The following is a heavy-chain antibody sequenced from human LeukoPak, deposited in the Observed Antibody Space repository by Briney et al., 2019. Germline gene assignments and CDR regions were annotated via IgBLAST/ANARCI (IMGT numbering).Heavy chain of an antibody. CDR2: IYYSGST. J-gene: IGHJ2*01. CDR1: RASISIYY. V-gene: IGHV4-59*12. D-gene: IGHD1-14*01. CDR3: ARDREPGGGLEWYFDL. Sequence: SETLSLTCTVSRASISIYYWSWIRQPPGKGLEWIGYIYYSGSTNYNPSLKGRVTISVDTSKNQFSLKLSSVTAADTAAYYCARDREPGGGLEWYFDLWGRGTLVTVSS.